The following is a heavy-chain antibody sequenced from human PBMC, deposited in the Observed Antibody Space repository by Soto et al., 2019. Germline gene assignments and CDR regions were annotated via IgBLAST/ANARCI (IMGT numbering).Heavy chain of an antibody. V-gene: IGHV3-11*05. CDR1: GFTFSDYY. CDR2: ISSSTSHT. Sequence: QVQLVESGGGLVKPGGSLRLSCAVSGFTFSDYYMTWIRQAPGKGLEWVSYISSSTSHTNYADSVKGRFTISRDNAKNSLFLQMNSLIAEDTAVYYCARGRGAAADYFDFWGQGNLVTVSS. D-gene: IGHD6-13*01. J-gene: IGHJ4*02. CDR3: ARGRGAAADYFDF.